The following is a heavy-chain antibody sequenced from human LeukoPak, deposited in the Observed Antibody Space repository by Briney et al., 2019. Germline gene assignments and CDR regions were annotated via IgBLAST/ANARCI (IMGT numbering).Heavy chain of an antibody. CDR1: GGSISSYY. CDR3: ARGGSYLSAFDI. J-gene: IGHJ3*02. V-gene: IGHV4-34*01. CDR2: INHSGST. D-gene: IGHD1-26*01. Sequence: SETLSLTCTVSGGSISSYYWSWIRQPPGKGLEWIGEINHSGSTNYNPSLKSRVTMSVDTSKNQFSLKLSSVTAADTAVYYCARGGSYLSAFDIWGQGTMVTVSS.